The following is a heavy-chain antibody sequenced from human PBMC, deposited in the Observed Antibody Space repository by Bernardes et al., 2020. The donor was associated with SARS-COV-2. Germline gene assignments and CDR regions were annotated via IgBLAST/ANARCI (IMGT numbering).Heavy chain of an antibody. CDR2: IFPGDSDA. V-gene: IGHV5-51*01. D-gene: IGHD6-13*01. CDR3: ARQRSSQSFFDL. Sequence: GESLKISCQGSGYNFAKFWIAWVRQVPGKGLQWMGVIFPGDSDARYSPSFQGQVSISVDKSINTAYLQWSSLKTSDTAIYYCARQRSSQSFFDLWGQGSPVTVSS. CDR1: GYNFAKFW. J-gene: IGHJ5*02.